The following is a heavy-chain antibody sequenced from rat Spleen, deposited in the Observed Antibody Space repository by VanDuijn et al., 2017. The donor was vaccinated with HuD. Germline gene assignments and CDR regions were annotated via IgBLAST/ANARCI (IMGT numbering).Heavy chain of an antibody. CDR1: GFTFSSYW. V-gene: IGHV5-58*01. J-gene: IGHJ2*01. CDR3: ARRTLGAPFDY. D-gene: IGHD5-1*01. Sequence: EVQLVESGGGLVQPGKSLKLSCVASGFTFSSYWMYWVRQAPGKGLEWVSSISYDGGNTYYRDSVKGRFTISRDNAKSTLYLQMDSLRSEDTATYYCARRTLGAPFDYWGQGVMVTVSS. CDR2: ISYDGGNT.